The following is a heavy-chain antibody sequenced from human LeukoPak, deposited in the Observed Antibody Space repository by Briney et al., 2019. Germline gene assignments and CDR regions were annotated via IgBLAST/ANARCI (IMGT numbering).Heavy chain of an antibody. CDR2: IKGDGGGA. V-gene: IGHV3-23*01. Sequence: GGSLRLSCSASGFNFRSYGMIWVRQAPGKGLEWVSDIKGDGGGAHYADSVKGRFTISRDNSKNTLYLQMNSLRVEDTAIYYCAKDPNGDYVGAFDFWGQGTMVTVSS. J-gene: IGHJ3*01. D-gene: IGHD4-17*01. CDR1: GFNFRSYG. CDR3: AKDPNGDYVGAFDF.